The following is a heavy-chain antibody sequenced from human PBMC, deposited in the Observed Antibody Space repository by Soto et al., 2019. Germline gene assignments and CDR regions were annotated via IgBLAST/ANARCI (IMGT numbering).Heavy chain of an antibody. CDR2: ISAYNGNT. Sequence: QVQLVQSGAEVKKPGASVKVSCKATGYTFSNYGISWVRQAPGQGLEWMGWISAYNGNTKYAQKVQDRVTMTTDTSTSTVYMELRSLRSDDTAVYYCARDLAYQPLHFDFWGQGTLVTASS. V-gene: IGHV1-18*01. CDR1: GYTFSNYG. D-gene: IGHD2-2*01. CDR3: ARDLAYQPLHFDF. J-gene: IGHJ4*02.